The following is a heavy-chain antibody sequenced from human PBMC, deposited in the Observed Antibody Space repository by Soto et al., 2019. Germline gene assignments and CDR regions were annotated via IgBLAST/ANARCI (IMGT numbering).Heavy chain of an antibody. Sequence: SETLSLTCTVSGGSISSGGYYWSWTRQHPGKGLEWIGYIYYSGSTYYNPSLKSRVTISLDTSKNQFSLKLSSVTAADTAVYYCARVFCGGNCYPNYWGQGTLVTVSS. CDR2: IYYSGST. CDR3: ARVFCGGNCYPNY. D-gene: IGHD2-21*02. CDR1: GGSISSGGYY. J-gene: IGHJ4*02. V-gene: IGHV4-31*03.